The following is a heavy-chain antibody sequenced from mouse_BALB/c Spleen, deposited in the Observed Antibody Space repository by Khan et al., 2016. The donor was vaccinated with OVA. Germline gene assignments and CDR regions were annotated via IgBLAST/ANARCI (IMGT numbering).Heavy chain of an antibody. J-gene: IGHJ4*01. CDR3: AREGLIYYYGSTYAMDY. CDR2: INYSGSI. Sequence: EVQLVASGPGLVKPSQSLSLTCTVTGYSITSDYAWNWIRQFPGNKLEWMGYINYSGSITYNPSLKSRIFITRDTSKNQFFLQLNSVTTDDTATYYCAREGLIYYYGSTYAMDYWGQGTSVTVSS. V-gene: IGHV3-2*02. CDR1: GYSITSDYA. D-gene: IGHD1-1*01.